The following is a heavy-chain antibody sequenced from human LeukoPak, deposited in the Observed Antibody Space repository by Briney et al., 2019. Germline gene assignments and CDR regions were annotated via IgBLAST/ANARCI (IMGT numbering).Heavy chain of an antibody. Sequence: SETLSLTCTVSGGSISSYYWSWIRQPPGKGLESIGYIYYSNTNYNPSLKSRVTISVDTSKNQFSLKLSSVIAADTAVYYCARLKYGDYGLYYFDYWGQGTLVTVSS. CDR3: ARLKYGDYGLYYFDY. D-gene: IGHD4-17*01. V-gene: IGHV4-59*08. J-gene: IGHJ4*02. CDR1: GGSISSYY. CDR2: IYYSNT.